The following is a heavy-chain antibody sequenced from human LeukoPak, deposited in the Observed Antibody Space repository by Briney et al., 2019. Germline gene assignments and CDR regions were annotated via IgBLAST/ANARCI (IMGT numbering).Heavy chain of an antibody. CDR2: VKSDASST. CDR1: GFTFSDYW. CDR3: ARGQPPYYDFWSGYFNYYYYYYMDV. Sequence: GGSLRLSCAASGFTFSDYWMHWVRQAPGKGLVWVSRVKSDASSTNYADSVKGRFTISRDNAKNTLYLQMNSLRAEDTAVYYCARGQPPYYDFWSGYFNYYYYYYMDVWGKGTTVTISS. V-gene: IGHV3-74*01. J-gene: IGHJ6*03. D-gene: IGHD3-3*01.